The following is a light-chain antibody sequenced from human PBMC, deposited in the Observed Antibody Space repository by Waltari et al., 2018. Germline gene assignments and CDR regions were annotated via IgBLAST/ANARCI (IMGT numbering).Light chain of an antibody. CDR1: QSVSSD. CDR3: QQRSNWPFT. V-gene: IGKV3-11*01. CDR2: DAS. Sequence: EIVLTQSPATLSLSPGERATLSCRASQSVSSDLAWFLQKPGKSPRLLIYDASDRATGIPARFSGSGSGTDFTLTISSLEPEDFAVYYCQQRSNWPFTFGGGTKVEIK. J-gene: IGKJ4*01.